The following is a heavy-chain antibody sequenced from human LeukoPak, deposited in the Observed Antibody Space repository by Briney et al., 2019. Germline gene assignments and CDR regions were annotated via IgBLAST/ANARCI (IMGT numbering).Heavy chain of an antibody. CDR3: ARGGYSNGWYYRPTDWFDP. Sequence: PSETLSLTCAVYGGSFSGYYWSWIRQPPGKGLEWIGEINHSGSTNYNPSLKSRVTISVDTSKNQFSLKLSSVTAADTAVYYCARGGYSNGWYYRPTDWFDPWGQGTLVTVSS. CDR2: INHSGST. V-gene: IGHV4-34*01. J-gene: IGHJ5*02. CDR1: GGSFSGYY. D-gene: IGHD6-19*01.